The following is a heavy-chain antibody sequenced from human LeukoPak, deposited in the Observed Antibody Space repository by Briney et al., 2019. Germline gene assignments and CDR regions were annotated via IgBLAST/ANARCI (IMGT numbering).Heavy chain of an antibody. Sequence: GGSLRLSCAASGFTFSSYSMNWVRQAPGKGLEWVSSISSSSSYIYYADSVKGRFAISRDNAKNSLYLQTNSLRAEDTAVYYCASSYSSSWSHFDYWGQGTLVTVSS. J-gene: IGHJ4*02. V-gene: IGHV3-21*01. CDR1: GFTFSSYS. CDR2: ISSSSSYI. CDR3: ASSYSSSWSHFDY. D-gene: IGHD6-13*01.